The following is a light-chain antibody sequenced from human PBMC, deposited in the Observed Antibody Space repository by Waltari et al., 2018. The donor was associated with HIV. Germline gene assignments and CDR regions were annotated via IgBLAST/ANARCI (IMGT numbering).Light chain of an antibody. CDR1: SVRSYY. J-gene: IGLJ3*02. CDR2: GEN. V-gene: IGLV3-19*01. CDR3: NSRDSSGHWF. Sequence: SSELAQDPAVSVALGQTVRITCQGDSVRSYYASWYQQKPGQAPVLVVYGENNRPSGIPDRFSGSRSGNTASLTIAGAQTEDDADYYCNSRDSSGHWFFGGGTKVTVL.